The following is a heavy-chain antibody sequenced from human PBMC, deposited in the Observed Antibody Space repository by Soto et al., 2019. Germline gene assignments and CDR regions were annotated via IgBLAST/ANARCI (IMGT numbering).Heavy chain of an antibody. CDR1: WDRFTGYW. CDR3: ARLPDYVSPSAFIDD. Sequence: VEYLTVSRKVSWDRFTGYWLGWVPQIPGKGLEWMGIIYPGDSNTRYSPSFQGQVTISADKSMSTAYLQWSSLKASDTAMYYCARLPDYVSPSAFIDDWGQGTMVTVSS. CDR2: IYPGDSNT. D-gene: IGHD3-10*02. J-gene: IGHJ4*02. V-gene: IGHV5-51*01.